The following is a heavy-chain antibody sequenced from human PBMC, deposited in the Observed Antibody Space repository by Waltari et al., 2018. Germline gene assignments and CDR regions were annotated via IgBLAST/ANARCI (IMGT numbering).Heavy chain of an antibody. CDR1: GFTFNNFD. CDR2: ITSDGTDT. D-gene: IGHD1-1*01. J-gene: IGHJ6*02. V-gene: IGHV3-23*01. CDR3: VKALFASGMKYGVDV. Sequence: EVQLLESGGGLVQPGGSLRLSCIASGFTFNNFDVGWVRQASGKGLGRGSQITSDGTDTYDAESVKGLFTVSRDDSRKTLFLHMSSLRAADTALYYCVKALFASGMKYGVDVWGQGTRVTVSS.